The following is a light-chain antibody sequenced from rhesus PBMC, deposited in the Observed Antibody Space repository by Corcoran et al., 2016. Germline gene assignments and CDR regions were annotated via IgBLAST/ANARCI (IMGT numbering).Light chain of an antibody. CDR1: NIGRKN. CDR2: ADT. V-gene: IGLV3-25*02. J-gene: IGLJ1*01. Sequence: SYALTQPPSVSAASGQTAKLTCGGDNIGRKNVQWYQQKATQAPTLGIFADTKRPSGIPQRLSGSNSGNTATLTISGVEAGDEADYYCQVWDRTYKYYIFSVGTRLTVL. CDR3: QVWDRTYKYYI.